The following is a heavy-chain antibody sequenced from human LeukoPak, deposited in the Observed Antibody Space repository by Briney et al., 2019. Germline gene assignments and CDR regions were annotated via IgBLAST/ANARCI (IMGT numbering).Heavy chain of an antibody. CDR1: GGSFSGYY. CDR2: IYHSGST. CDR3: ARALTMVRGAIYYYYHYMDV. J-gene: IGHJ6*03. D-gene: IGHD3-10*01. Sequence: SETLSLTCAVYGGSFSGYYWSWIRQPPGKGLEWIGSIYHSGSTYYNPSLKSRVTISVDTSKNQFSLKLSSVTAADTAVYYCARALTMVRGAIYYYYHYMDVWGKGTTVTVSS. V-gene: IGHV4-34*01.